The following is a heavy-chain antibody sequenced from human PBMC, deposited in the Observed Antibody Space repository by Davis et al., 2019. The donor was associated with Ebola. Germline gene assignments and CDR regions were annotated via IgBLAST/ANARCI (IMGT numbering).Heavy chain of an antibody. J-gene: IGHJ4*02. V-gene: IGHV3-7*03. Sequence: GESLKISCAASGFTFSAFSMNWVRQAPGKGLEWVANIKQDGSEKYYVDSVKGRFTISRDNAKNSLFLQMSSLRAEDTAMYYCARDGLPAALNFWGQGTLVTVSS. CDR3: ARDGLPAALNF. CDR2: IKQDGSEK. CDR1: GFTFSAFS. D-gene: IGHD2-2*01.